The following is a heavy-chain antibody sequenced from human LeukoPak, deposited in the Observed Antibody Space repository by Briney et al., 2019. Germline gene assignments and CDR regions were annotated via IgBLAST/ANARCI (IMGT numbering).Heavy chain of an antibody. V-gene: IGHV4-39*07. CDR1: GGSISSSSYY. D-gene: IGHD2-2*01. CDR3: ARAEIVVVPAGTRERVDWFDP. CDR2: IYYSGST. J-gene: IGHJ5*02. Sequence: SETLSLTCTVSGGSISSSSYYWGWIRQPPGKGLEWIGSIYYSGSTYYNPSLKSRVTISVDTSKNQFSLKLSSVTAADTAVYYCARAEIVVVPAGTRERVDWFDPWGQGTLVTVSS.